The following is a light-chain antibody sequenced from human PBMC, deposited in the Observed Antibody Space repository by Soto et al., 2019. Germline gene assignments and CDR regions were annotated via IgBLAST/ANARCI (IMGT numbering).Light chain of an antibody. J-gene: IGLJ1*01. CDR3: QSYDRSLSGYV. Sequence: QTVVTQPPSVSGAPGQRVTISCTGSSSNIGAAYDVHWYQQFPGTAPKIIIYGNSNRPSGVPDRFSGSKSGTSASLDITGLQAGDEADYYCQSYDRSLSGYVFGTGTKLTVL. CDR1: SSNIGAAYD. CDR2: GNS. V-gene: IGLV1-40*01.